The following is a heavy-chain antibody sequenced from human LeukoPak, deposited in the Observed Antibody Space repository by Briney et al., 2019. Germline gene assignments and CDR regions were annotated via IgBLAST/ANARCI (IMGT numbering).Heavy chain of an antibody. CDR3: AREDYYDSSGYYPDY. Sequence: ASVKVSCKASGYTFTGYCMHWVRQAPGQGLEWMGWINPNSGGTNYAQKLQGRVTMTTDTSTSTAYMELRSLRSDDTAVYYCAREDYYDSSGYYPDYWGQGTLVTVSS. CDR2: INPNSGGT. J-gene: IGHJ4*02. CDR1: GYTFTGYC. V-gene: IGHV1-2*02. D-gene: IGHD3-22*01.